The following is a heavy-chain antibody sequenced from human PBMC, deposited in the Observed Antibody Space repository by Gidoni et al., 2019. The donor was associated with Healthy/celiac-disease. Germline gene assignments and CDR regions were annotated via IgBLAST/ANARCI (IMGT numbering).Heavy chain of an antibody. CDR3: ARGAGYYYDSSGYYSFDY. D-gene: IGHD3-22*01. CDR1: GYTFTSYD. J-gene: IGHJ4*02. CDR2: MNPKSGNT. V-gene: IGHV1-8*01. Sequence: QVQLVQSGAEVKKPGASVNVSCKASGYTFTSYDINWVRQATGQGLEWMGWMNPKSGNTGYEQKLQGRVTMTRNTAISTAYMELSSLRSEDTAVYYCARGAGYYYDSSGYYSFDYWGQGTLVTVSS.